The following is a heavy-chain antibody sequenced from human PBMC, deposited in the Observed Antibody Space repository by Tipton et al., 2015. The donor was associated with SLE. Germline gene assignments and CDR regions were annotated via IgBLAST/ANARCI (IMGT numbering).Heavy chain of an antibody. CDR1: GYTFTSYY. CDR3: ARHSRHVAGTN. D-gene: IGHD6-19*01. Sequence: QVQLVQSGAEVKKPGASVKVSCKASGYTFTSYYMHWVRQAPGQGLEWMGRIIPIFGPANYAQRFQGRVTITADESTSTTYMELSSLKSEDTAMYYCARHSRHVAGTNWGQGTLVTVSS. J-gene: IGHJ4*02. V-gene: IGHV1-69*18. CDR2: IIPIFGPA.